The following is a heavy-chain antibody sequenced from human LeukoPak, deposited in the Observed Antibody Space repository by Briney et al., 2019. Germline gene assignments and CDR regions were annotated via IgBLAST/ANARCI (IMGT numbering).Heavy chain of an antibody. CDR1: GFTFSSYA. CDR2: IKQDGSEK. Sequence: GGSLRLSCAASGFTFSSYAMSWVRQAPGKGLEWVANIKQDGSEKYYVDSVKGRFTISRDNAKNSLYLQMNSLRAEDTAVYYCARDTLGEGEDANYAVYYFDYWGQGTPVTVSS. D-gene: IGHD4/OR15-4a*01. J-gene: IGHJ4*02. CDR3: ARDTLGEGEDANYAVYYFDY. V-gene: IGHV3-7*01.